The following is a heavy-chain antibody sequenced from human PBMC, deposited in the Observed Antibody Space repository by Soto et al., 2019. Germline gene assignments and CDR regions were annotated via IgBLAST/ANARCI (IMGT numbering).Heavy chain of an antibody. CDR3: ARSPRVIIAAKGTLDY. CDR2: ISTSTGNT. Sequence: GALVKVSCKASGYTFTTFGITWVRQAPGQGLEWMGWISTSTGNTNYAQKLQGRVTLTKETSTRTAYMELRNLTSDDTAVYYCARSPRVIIAAKGTLDYWGQGTLVTVSS. J-gene: IGHJ4*02. D-gene: IGHD2-15*01. V-gene: IGHV1-18*04. CDR1: GYTFTTFG.